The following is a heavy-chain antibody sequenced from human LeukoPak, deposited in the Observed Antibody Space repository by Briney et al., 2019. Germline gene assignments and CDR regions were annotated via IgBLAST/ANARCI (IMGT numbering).Heavy chain of an antibody. D-gene: IGHD2-2*01. V-gene: IGHV4-39*01. CDR3: AREIDIVVVPAAKYGMDV. CDR1: GGSFSGYY. CDR2: IYYSGST. Sequence: PSETLSLTCAVYGGSFSGYYWGWIRRPPGKGLEWIGSIYYSGSTYYNPSLKSRVTVSVDTSKNQFSLKLSSVTAADTAVYYCAREIDIVVVPAAKYGMDVWGQGTTVTVSS. J-gene: IGHJ6*02.